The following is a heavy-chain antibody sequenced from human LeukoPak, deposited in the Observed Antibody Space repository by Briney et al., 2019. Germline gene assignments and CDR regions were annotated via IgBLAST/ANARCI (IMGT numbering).Heavy chain of an antibody. CDR2: ISYDGSNK. CDR1: GFTFGSYA. D-gene: IGHD4-17*01. Sequence: PGRSLRLSCAASGFTFGSYAMHWVRQAPGKGLEWVAVISYDGSNKYYVDSVKGRFTISRDNSKNTLYLQMDSLRAEDTAVYFCAKPYNYGVRDVHFDYWGQGTLVAVSS. V-gene: IGHV3-30*18. J-gene: IGHJ4*02. CDR3: AKPYNYGVRDVHFDY.